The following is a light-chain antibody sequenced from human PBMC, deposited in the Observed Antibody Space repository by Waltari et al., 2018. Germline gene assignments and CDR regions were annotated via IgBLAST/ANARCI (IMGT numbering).Light chain of an antibody. J-gene: IGLJ3*02. Sequence: QSALTQPPSASGSPGQSVTVSCSGTSSDVGGYNPVPWYQQHPGKAPKLMIYEVTERPSGVPDRFSGSKSGNTASLTVSGLQAEDEAIYYCSSYAGHNDFVVFGGGTKLTVL. V-gene: IGLV2-8*01. CDR2: EVT. CDR1: SSDVGGYNP. CDR3: SSYAGHNDFVV.